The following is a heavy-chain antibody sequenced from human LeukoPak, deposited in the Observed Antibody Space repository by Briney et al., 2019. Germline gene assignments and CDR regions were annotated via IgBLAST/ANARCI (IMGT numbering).Heavy chain of an antibody. CDR1: GGSFSGYY. CDR3: ARHLDSGSYYFDY. D-gene: IGHD1-26*01. J-gene: IGHJ4*02. Sequence: SETLSLTCAVYGGSFSGYYWSWIRQPPGKGLEWIGEINRSGSTNYNPSLKSRVTISVDTSKNQFSLKLSSVTAADTAVYYCARHLDSGSYYFDYWGQGTLVTVSS. CDR2: INRSGST. V-gene: IGHV4-34*01.